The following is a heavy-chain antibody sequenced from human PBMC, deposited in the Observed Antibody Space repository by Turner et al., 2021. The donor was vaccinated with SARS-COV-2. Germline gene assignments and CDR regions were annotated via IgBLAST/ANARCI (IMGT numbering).Heavy chain of an antibody. CDR2: IWYDGSNK. CDR3: ATHIGNFPRGYFDS. Sequence: QVQLVESGGGVVQPGRSLRLSCAASGFTFSSYGMHWVRQTPGKGLEWVAVIWYDGSNKYYADFVKGRFTISRDNSKNTLYLQMNGLRAEDTALYYCATHIGNFPRGYFDSWGQGTLVTVSS. CDR1: GFTFSSYG. D-gene: IGHD2-21*01. J-gene: IGHJ4*02. V-gene: IGHV3-33*01.